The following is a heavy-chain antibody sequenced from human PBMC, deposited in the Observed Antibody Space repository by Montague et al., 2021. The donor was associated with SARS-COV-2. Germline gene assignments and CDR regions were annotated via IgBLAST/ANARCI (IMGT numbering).Heavy chain of an antibody. V-gene: IGHV4-59*01. CDR1: GGSISSYY. J-gene: IGHJ5*02. CDR2: IYYTGTT. CDR3: AREGYCSGDTCYSSGPNWFDP. D-gene: IGHD2-15*01. Sequence: SETLSLTCTVSGGSISSYYWSWIRQPPGKGLEWIGYIYYTGTTNYNPSLKSRVTISVDTSKTQFSLKLTSVTAADTAVYYCAREGYCSGDTCYSSGPNWFDPWGQGTLVTVSS.